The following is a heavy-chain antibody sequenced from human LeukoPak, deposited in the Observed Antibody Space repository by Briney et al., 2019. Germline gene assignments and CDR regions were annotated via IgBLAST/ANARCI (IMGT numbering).Heavy chain of an antibody. CDR2: INGDASNT. Sequence: GGSLRLSCAASGLTFNSYWMHWVRQVAGKGLVWVARINGDASNTTYADSVKGRFTISRDNAKNTLYLQMNSLRAEDTAVYYCARGTMFPYYFDYWGQGSLVTVSS. V-gene: IGHV3-74*03. CDR3: ARGTMFPYYFDY. J-gene: IGHJ4*02. D-gene: IGHD3-10*02. CDR1: GLTFNSYW.